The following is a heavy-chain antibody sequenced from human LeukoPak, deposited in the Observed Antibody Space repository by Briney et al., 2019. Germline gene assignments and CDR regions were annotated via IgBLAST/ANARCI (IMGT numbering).Heavy chain of an antibody. V-gene: IGHV3-23*01. CDR2: ISGSGGST. CDR1: GGSISSSSYY. CDR3: AKDHYDTAMDHFDY. D-gene: IGHD5-18*01. J-gene: IGHJ4*02. Sequence: ETLSLTCTVSGGSISSSSYYWGWIRQPPGKGLEWVSAISGSGGSTYYADSVKGRFTISRDNSKNTLYLQMNSLRAEDTAVYYCAKDHYDTAMDHFDYWGQGTLVTVSS.